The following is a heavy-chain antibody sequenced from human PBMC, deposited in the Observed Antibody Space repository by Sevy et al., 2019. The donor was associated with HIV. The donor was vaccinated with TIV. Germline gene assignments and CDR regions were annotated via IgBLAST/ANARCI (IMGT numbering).Heavy chain of an antibody. Sequence: GGSLRLSCTASGFTFGDYAMSWFRQAPGRGLEWVGFIRRETYGETTEYAASGKGRFTVSRDDSKSIVYLQMNSLKTEDTAVYYCTRRASRVYGDHLNLYWGQGTLVTVSS. CDR1: GFTFGDYA. V-gene: IGHV3-49*03. CDR3: TRRASRVYGDHLNLY. CDR2: IRRETYGETT. J-gene: IGHJ4*02. D-gene: IGHD2-21*02.